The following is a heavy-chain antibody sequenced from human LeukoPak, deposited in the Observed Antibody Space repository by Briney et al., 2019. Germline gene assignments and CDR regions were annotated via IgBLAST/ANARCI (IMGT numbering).Heavy chain of an antibody. CDR1: GGSFSGYY. CDR3: ARHGTGTGYPLDY. CDR2: INHSGST. Sequence: SETLSLTCAVYGGSFSGYYWSWIRQPPGKGLEWIGEINHSGSTNYNPSLKSRVTISLDTSKNQFSLKLTSVSAADTAMYYCARHGTGTGYPLDYWGLGTLVTVSS. J-gene: IGHJ4*02. V-gene: IGHV4-34*01. D-gene: IGHD3/OR15-3a*01.